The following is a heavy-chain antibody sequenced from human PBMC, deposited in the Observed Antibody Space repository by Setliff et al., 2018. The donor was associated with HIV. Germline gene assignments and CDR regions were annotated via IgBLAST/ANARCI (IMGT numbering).Heavy chain of an antibody. CDR3: VNSGYDGDYYYYYMDV. D-gene: IGHD5-12*01. J-gene: IGHJ6*03. Sequence: SETLSLTCSVSGGSVIKDKFYWGWICQAPAKGLEWIGTLYDTGRTYYNPPLKSRVSIFVDTTKNEFSLNLRSVTAADTAVYFCVNSGYDGDYYYYYMDVWGKGTTVTVSS. CDR2: LYDTGRT. CDR1: GGSVIKDKFY. V-gene: IGHV4-39*01.